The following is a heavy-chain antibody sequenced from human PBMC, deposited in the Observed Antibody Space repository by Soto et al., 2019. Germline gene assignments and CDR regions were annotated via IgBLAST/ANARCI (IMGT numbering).Heavy chain of an antibody. V-gene: IGHV4-30-4*01. Sequence: PSETLSLTCTVSGGSISSGDYYWSWIRRPPGKGLEWIGYIYYSGSTYYNPSLKSRVTISVDTSKNQFSLKLSSVTAADTAVYYCARGVSAYYYDSSGYYYDYWGQGTLVTVSS. D-gene: IGHD3-22*01. CDR1: GGSISSGDYY. J-gene: IGHJ4*02. CDR2: IYYSGST. CDR3: ARGVSAYYYDSSGYYYDY.